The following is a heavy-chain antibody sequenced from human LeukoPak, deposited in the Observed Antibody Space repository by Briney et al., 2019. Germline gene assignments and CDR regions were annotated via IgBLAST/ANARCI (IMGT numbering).Heavy chain of an antibody. CDR2: IKSDGST. Sequence: PWGSLRLSCAASGFTFSGAWMHWVRQVPGKGLAWVSIIKSDGSTIYADSVKGRFTISRDNAKSTVYLQMNSLRAEDTAVYYCARDYYYSVDYWGQGTLVTVSS. CDR1: GFTFSGAW. D-gene: IGHD3-22*01. CDR3: ARDYYYSVDY. J-gene: IGHJ4*02. V-gene: IGHV3-74*01.